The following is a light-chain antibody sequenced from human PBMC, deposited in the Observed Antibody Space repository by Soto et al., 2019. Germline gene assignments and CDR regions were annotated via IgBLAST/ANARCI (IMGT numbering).Light chain of an antibody. J-gene: IGLJ1*01. CDR3: QAWDSTYV. CDR2: QDS. Sequence: SYELPQPPSVSVSRGQTATITCSGDKLGNNYTSWYQQKPGQSPVLIIYQDSRRPSGIPERFSGSNSGNTATLTISGTQAMDEADYYCQAWDSTYVFGTGTKLTVL. CDR1: KLGNNY. V-gene: IGLV3-1*01.